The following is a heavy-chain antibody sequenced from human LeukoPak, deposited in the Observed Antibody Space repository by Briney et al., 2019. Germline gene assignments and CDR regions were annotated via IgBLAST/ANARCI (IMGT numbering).Heavy chain of an antibody. Sequence: GGPLRLSCAASGFTFSSYAMSWVRQAPGKGLEWVSAISGSGGSTYYADSVKGRFTISRDNSKNTLYLQMNSLRAEDTAVYYCAKNGLAAAGTPLDYWGRGTLVTVSS. J-gene: IGHJ4*02. D-gene: IGHD6-13*01. V-gene: IGHV3-23*01. CDR2: ISGSGGST. CDR3: AKNGLAAAGTPLDY. CDR1: GFTFSSYA.